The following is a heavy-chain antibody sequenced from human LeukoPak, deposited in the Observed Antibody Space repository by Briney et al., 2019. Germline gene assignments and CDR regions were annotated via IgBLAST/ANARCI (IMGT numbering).Heavy chain of an antibody. Sequence: SETLSLTCTVSGYSISSGYYWGWIRQPPGKGLEWIGSIYHSGSTYYNPSLKSRVTISVDTSKNQFSLKLSSVTAADTAVYYCARAGGYGSGSYYPYYYYYYGMDVWGQGTTVTVSS. CDR2: IYHSGST. CDR3: ARAGGYGSGSYYPYYYYYYGMDV. D-gene: IGHD3-10*01. CDR1: GYSISSGYY. V-gene: IGHV4-38-2*02. J-gene: IGHJ6*02.